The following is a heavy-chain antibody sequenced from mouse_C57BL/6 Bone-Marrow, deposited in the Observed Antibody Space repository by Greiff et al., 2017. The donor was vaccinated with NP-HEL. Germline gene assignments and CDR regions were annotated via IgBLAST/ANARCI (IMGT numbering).Heavy chain of an antibody. D-gene: IGHD1-1*01. CDR3: ATYYYGPENFFDY. CDR2: IDPEGGET. CDR1: GFNITDYY. V-gene: IGHV14-2*01. Sequence: VHVKQSGAELVKPGASVKLSCTASGFNITDYYMHWVKQRTEQGLEWIGRIDPEGGETKYAAKFQGKATITADTSSNTAYLQLSSLTSEDTAVYDCATYYYGPENFFDYGGQGTTLTVSA. J-gene: IGHJ2*01.